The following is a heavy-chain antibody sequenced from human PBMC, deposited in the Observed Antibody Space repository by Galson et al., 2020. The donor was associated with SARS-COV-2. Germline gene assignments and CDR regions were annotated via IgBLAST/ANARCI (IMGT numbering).Heavy chain of an antibody. V-gene: IGHV2-5*01. D-gene: IGHD3-10*01. CDR3: APERAFSGSFDY. J-gene: IGHJ4*02. Sequence: SGPTLVKPTQTLTLTCTFSGFSLSTTGVGVGWIRQPPGKALEWLALIYWNGDQHYSPSLRSRLTITKDTSKNQVVLTMTNVDPVDTATYYCAPERAFSGSFDYWGQGTLVTVSS. CDR1: GFSLSTTGVG. CDR2: IYWNGDQ.